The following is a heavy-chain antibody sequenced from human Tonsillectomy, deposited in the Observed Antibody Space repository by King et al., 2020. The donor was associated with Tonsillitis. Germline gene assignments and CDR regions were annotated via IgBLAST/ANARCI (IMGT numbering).Heavy chain of an antibody. V-gene: IGHV3-21*01. CDR2: ISATSGYT. CDR3: VREPHTAKIMFFFDF. J-gene: IGHJ4*02. Sequence: VQLVESGGGLVRPGESLRLSCNASGFSFSSHSLNWVRQGPGRGLEWVASISATSGYTYYADSAKGRFTISRDNARNSLYLQMNSLRAEDTALYYCVREPHTAKIMFFFDFWGQGTLVTVSS. D-gene: IGHD5-18*01. CDR1: GFSFSSHS.